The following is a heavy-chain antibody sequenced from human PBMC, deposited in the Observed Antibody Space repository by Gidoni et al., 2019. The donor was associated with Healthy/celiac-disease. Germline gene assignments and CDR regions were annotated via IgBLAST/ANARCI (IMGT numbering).Heavy chain of an antibody. CDR2: IIPIFGTA. CDR3: ARDQVPRLGYCSGGSSCGWFDP. CDR1: GGTFSSYA. Sequence: QVQLVQSGAEVKKPGSSVKVSCKASGGTFSSYAISWVRQAPGQGLDWMGGIIPIFGTANYAQKFQGRVTITADESTSTAYMELSSLRSEDTAVYYCARDQVPRLGYCSGGSSCGWFDPWGQGTLVTVSS. V-gene: IGHV1-69*01. D-gene: IGHD2-15*01. J-gene: IGHJ5*02.